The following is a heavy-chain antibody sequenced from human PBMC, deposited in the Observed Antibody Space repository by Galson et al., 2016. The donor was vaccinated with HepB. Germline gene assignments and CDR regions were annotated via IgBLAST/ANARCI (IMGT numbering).Heavy chain of an antibody. J-gene: IGHJ1*01. CDR3: VTNCSRTICQNPNRPDEYFHR. Sequence: SLRLSCAASGFTFSNYAINWVRQAPGKGLEWVSSISGSGGSTYYADSVKGRFTISRDNSKSTLYLQMNSLRVEDTAVYYCVTNCSRTICQNPNRPDEYFHRWGQGTLVTVSS. CDR1: GFTFSNYA. D-gene: IGHD2-2*01. CDR2: ISGSGGST. V-gene: IGHV3-23*01.